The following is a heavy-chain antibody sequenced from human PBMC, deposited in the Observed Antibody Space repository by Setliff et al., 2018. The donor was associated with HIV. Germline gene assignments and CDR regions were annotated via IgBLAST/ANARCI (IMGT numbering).Heavy chain of an antibody. CDR1: GGSISSGSYY. J-gene: IGHJ4*02. CDR3: ARGDWYDFFDY. D-gene: IGHD6-19*01. Sequence: PSETLSLTCTVSGGSISSGSYYWSWIRQPAGKGLEWIGRFYTSGSTNYSPSLKSRVTMSVDTSKNQFSLELSSVTAADTAVYYCARGDWYDFFDYWGQGTLVTVSS. V-gene: IGHV4-61*02. CDR2: FYTSGST.